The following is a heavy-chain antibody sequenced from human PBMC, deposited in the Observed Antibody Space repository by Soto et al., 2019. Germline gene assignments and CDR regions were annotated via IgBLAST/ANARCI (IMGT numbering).Heavy chain of an antibody. Sequence: ASVKVSCKASGYTFTSYYMHWVRQAPGQGLEWMGIINPSGGSTSYAQKFQGRVTMTRDTSTSTVYMELSSLRSEDTAVYYCATTYYDFWSGALYYYYGMDVWGQGTTVTVSS. CDR1: GYTFTSYY. D-gene: IGHD3-3*01. V-gene: IGHV1-46*01. CDR3: ATTYYDFWSGALYYYYGMDV. CDR2: INPSGGST. J-gene: IGHJ6*02.